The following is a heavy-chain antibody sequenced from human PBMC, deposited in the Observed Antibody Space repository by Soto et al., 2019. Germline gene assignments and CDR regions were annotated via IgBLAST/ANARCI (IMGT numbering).Heavy chain of an antibody. Sequence: QEQLQESGPRLVKPSETLSLTCSVSGGSISNYHWSWIRQPPGKGLEWIGYISYTGSTNYSPSLKSRVTMLLATSKKQFSLKLSSVTAADTPVYYCARVAVDAYWSGYDDYWGQGTLVTVSS. D-gene: IGHD3-3*01. CDR2: ISYTGST. CDR1: GGSISNYH. CDR3: ARVAVDAYWSGYDDY. V-gene: IGHV4-59*01. J-gene: IGHJ4*02.